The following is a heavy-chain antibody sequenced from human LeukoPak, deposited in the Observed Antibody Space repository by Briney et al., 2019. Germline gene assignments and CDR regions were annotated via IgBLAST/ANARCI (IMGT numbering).Heavy chain of an antibody. V-gene: IGHV1-18*01. CDR3: ARDGSHYYDTNGYDSP. CDR1: GYTFTSYG. Sequence: GASVKVSCKASGYTFTSYGISWVRQAPGQGLEWMGWINPYNGNTNYAQRLQGRVTITTDTFTSAAYLELRSLRSDDTAVYYCARDGSHYYDTNGYDSPWGQGTLVTVSS. J-gene: IGHJ5*02. CDR2: INPYNGNT. D-gene: IGHD3-22*01.